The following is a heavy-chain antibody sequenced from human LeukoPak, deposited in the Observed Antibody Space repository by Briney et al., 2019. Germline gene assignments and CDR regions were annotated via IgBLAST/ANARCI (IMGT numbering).Heavy chain of an antibody. V-gene: IGHV3-33*03. J-gene: IGHJ4*02. CDR2: IWYDGTNE. CDR1: GFTFRSYG. CDR3: ATNIGSCRSSSCHETLDY. Sequence: GGSLRLSCASSGFTFRSYGMHWVRQAPGKGLEWVAVIWYDGTNEYYADSVKGRFTISRDTSKNTLYRQMNSLRAEDTAVYYCATNIGSCRSSSCHETLDYWGQGTLVTVSS. D-gene: IGHD2-2*01.